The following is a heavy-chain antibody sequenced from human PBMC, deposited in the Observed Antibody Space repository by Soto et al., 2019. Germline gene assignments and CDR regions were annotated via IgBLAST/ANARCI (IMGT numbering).Heavy chain of an antibody. V-gene: IGHV4-39*01. Sequence: PSETLSLTCTVSGGSISSTSYYWGWMRQPPGKGLEWIGNIDYSGSTYYNPPLKSRVTISVDTSKTQFSLKLRSVTAADSAPYDCARGIGDYFDYLGQGTLVTVSS. CDR1: GGSISSTSYY. J-gene: IGHJ4*02. CDR3: ARGIGDYFDY. CDR2: IDYSGST.